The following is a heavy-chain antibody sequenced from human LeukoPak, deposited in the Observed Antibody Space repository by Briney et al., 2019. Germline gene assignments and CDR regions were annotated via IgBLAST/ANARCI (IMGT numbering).Heavy chain of an antibody. D-gene: IGHD3-9*01. J-gene: IGHJ4*02. CDR3: AKDGHPPYYDILTGFDY. CDR2: ISYDGSNK. Sequence: GGSLRPSCAASGFTFSSYGMHWVRQAPGKGLEWVAVISYDGSNKYYADSVKGRFTISRDNSKNTLYLQMNSLRAEDTAVYYCAKDGHPPYYDILTGFDYWGQGTLVTVSS. V-gene: IGHV3-30*18. CDR1: GFTFSSYG.